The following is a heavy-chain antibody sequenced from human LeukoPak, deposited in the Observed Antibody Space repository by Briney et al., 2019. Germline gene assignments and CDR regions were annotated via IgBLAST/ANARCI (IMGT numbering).Heavy chain of an antibody. CDR1: GYTFTSYA. CDR2: INAGNGNT. V-gene: IGHV1-3*01. D-gene: IGHD3-9*01. Sequence: VSVKVSCKASGYTFTSYAMHWVRQAPGQRLEWMGWINAGNGNTKYSQKFQGRVTITRDTSASTAYMELSSLRSEDTAVYYCATGGGRYFDWLLPFDYWGQGTLVTVSS. CDR3: ATGGGRYFDWLLPFDY. J-gene: IGHJ4*02.